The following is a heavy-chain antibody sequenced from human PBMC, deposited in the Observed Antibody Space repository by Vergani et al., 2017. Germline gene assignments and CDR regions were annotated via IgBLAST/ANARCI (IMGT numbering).Heavy chain of an antibody. CDR3: ARHVVVPAAIPYYYYMDV. V-gene: IGHV5-51*01. Sequence: EVPLVQSGAAVKKPGESLKISCKGSGYSFTSYWIGWVRQMPGKGLEWMGIIYPGDSDTRYSPSFQGQVTISADKSISTAYLQWSSLKASDTAMYYCARHVVVPAAIPYYYYMDVWGKGTTVTVSS. CDR1: GYSFTSYW. CDR2: IYPGDSDT. D-gene: IGHD2-2*02. J-gene: IGHJ6*03.